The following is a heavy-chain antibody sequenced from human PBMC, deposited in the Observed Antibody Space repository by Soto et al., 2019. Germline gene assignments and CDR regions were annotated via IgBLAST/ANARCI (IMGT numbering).Heavy chain of an antibody. D-gene: IGHD5-12*01. V-gene: IGHV4-30-4*01. CDR1: GGSISSGDYY. Sequence: SETLSLTCTVSGGSISSGDYYWSWIRQPPGKGLEWIGYIYYSGSTYYNPSLKSRVTISVDTSKNQFSLKLSSVTAADTAVYYCARDLLSRRGYSGYPLAFWGQGTLVTVSS. CDR3: ARDLLSRRGYSGYPLAF. CDR2: IYYSGST. J-gene: IGHJ4*02.